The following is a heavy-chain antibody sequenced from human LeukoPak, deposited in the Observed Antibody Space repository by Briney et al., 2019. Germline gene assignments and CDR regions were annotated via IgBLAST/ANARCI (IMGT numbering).Heavy chain of an antibody. CDR2: IRSKAYGGTT. CDR1: GFTFGDYA. J-gene: IGHJ4*02. V-gene: IGHV3-49*04. D-gene: IGHD5-18*01. Sequence: GGSLRLSCTASGFTFGDYAMSWVRQAPGKGLEWVGFIRSKAYGGTTEYAASVKGRFTIPRDDSKGIAYLQMNSLKTEDTAVYYCTRDRNGYSYGWPLNYWGQGTLVTVSS. CDR3: TRDRNGYSYGWPLNY.